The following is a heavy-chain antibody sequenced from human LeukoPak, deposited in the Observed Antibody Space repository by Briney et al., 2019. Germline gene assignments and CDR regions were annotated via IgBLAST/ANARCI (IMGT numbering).Heavy chain of an antibody. Sequence: ASVKVSCKASGYTFTRYLIHWVRQAPGQGLEWMSIINPSGGSTTYAQKFQGRLTMTRDTSTSTVYMDLSSLRSEDTAVYYCARGVRDGDYYFDYWRQGTLVTVSS. J-gene: IGHJ4*02. D-gene: IGHD4-17*01. CDR3: ARGVRDGDYYFDY. V-gene: IGHV1-46*01. CDR2: INPSGGST. CDR1: GYTFTRYL.